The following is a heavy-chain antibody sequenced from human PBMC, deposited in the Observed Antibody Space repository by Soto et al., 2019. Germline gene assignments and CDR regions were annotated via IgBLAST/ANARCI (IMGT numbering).Heavy chain of an antibody. CDR1: GGSISSYY. CDR3: ARVVYREYDCSSTSCYMPLGWFDP. D-gene: IGHD2-2*02. CDR2: IYYSGST. V-gene: IGHV4-59*01. J-gene: IGHJ5*02. Sequence: SETLSLTCTVSGGSISSYYWSWIRQPPGTGLEWVGYIYYSGSTNYNRSHKSRVTISVDTSKNQFSLKLSSVTAADTAVYYCARVVYREYDCSSTSCYMPLGWFDPWGQGTLVTVSS.